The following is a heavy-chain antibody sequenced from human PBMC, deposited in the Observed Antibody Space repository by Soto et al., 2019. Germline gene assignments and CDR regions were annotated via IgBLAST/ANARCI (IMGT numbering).Heavy chain of an antibody. J-gene: IGHJ5*02. Sequence: TSETLSLTCAVYGGSFSGYYWSWIRQPPGKGLEWIGEINHSGSTNYNPSLKSRVTISVDTSKNQFSLKLSSVTAADTAVYYCARGRLGRLGVYGSTIRYRPGRWFDPWGQGTLVTVSS. V-gene: IGHV4-34*01. CDR1: GGSFSGYY. CDR3: ARGRLGRLGVYGSTIRYRPGRWFDP. D-gene: IGHD2-2*01. CDR2: INHSGST.